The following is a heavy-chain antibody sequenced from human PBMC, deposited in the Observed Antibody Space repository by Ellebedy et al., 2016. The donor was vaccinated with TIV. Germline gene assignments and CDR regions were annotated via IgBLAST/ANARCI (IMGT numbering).Heavy chain of an antibody. J-gene: IGHJ4*02. CDR3: ARLYGSGSETFDY. V-gene: IGHV1-24*01. D-gene: IGHD3-10*01. Sequence: ASVKVSCXVSGYTLTELSMHWVRQAPGKGLEWMGGFDPEDGETIYAQKFQGRVTMTRDTSTSTVYMELSSLRSEDTAVYYCARLYGSGSETFDYWGQGTLVTVSS. CDR1: GYTLTELS. CDR2: FDPEDGET.